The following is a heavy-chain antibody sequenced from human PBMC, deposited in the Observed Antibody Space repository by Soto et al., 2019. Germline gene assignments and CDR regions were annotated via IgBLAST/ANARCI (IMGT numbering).Heavy chain of an antibody. CDR1: GGTFSTIA. J-gene: IGHJ1*01. CDR2: IIPISGTA. CDR3: ARGRGLAASTSFSEFFQH. Sequence: QVQLVQSGAEVKKPGSSVKLSCKASGGTFSTIAVSWVRQAPGKGLEYMGGIIPISGTAKYAQSFQGRITISADGSTNTAYLERHSLKFEDTAFYVCARGRGLAASTSFSEFFQHWGQGTLVTVSS. V-gene: IGHV1-69*01. D-gene: IGHD1-26*01.